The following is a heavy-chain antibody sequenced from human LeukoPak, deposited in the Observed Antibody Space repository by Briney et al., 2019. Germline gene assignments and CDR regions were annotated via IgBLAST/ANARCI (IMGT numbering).Heavy chain of an antibody. J-gene: IGHJ5*02. CDR3: ARLDGYCSGGSCYSVSFVDP. V-gene: IGHV4-39*01. Sequence: SETLSLTCTVSGGSISSSNYYWGWIRQPPGKGLEWIGSIYYSGSTYYNPSLKSRVTISVDTSKNQFSLKLSSVTAADTAVHYCARLDGYCSGGSCYSVSFVDPWGQGTLVTVSS. CDR2: IYYSGST. D-gene: IGHD2-15*01. CDR1: GGSISSSNYY.